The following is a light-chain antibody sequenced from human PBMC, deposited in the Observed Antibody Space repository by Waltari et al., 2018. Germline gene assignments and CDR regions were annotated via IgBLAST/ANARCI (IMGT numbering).Light chain of an antibody. CDR3: QQRSNWPPGYT. J-gene: IGKJ2*01. V-gene: IGKV3-11*01. CDR1: QSVSSY. CDR2: DAS. Sequence: EIVLTQSPATLSLSPGERATLSCRASQSVSSYLAWYQQKPGQAPRLLIYDASNRATGIPARFSGSGSGTDFTLTISSLEPEDFAVYYCQQRSNWPPGYTFGKGTKLEI.